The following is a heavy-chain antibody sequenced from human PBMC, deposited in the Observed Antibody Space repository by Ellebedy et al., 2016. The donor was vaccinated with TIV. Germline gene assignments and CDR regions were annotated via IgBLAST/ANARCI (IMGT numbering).Heavy chain of an antibody. CDR2: IIPIFGTA. V-gene: IGHV1-69*13. CDR1: GGTFSSYA. J-gene: IGHJ6*02. Sequence: SVKVSCXASGGTFSSYAISWVRQAPGQGLEWMGGIIPIFGTANYAQKFQGRVTITADESTSTAYMELSSLRSEDTAVYYCARFPNPYSGYVRDYGMDVWGQGTTVTVSS. D-gene: IGHD5-12*01. CDR3: ARFPNPYSGYVRDYGMDV.